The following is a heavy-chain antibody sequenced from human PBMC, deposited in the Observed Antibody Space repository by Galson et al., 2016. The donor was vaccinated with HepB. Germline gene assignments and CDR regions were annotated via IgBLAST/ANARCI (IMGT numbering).Heavy chain of an antibody. CDR3: AREDPNVAVAALDY. V-gene: IGHV3-33*08. J-gene: IGHJ4*02. D-gene: IGHD6-19*01. CDR2: IWFDGTLK. CDR1: GFSFRSYG. Sequence: SLRLSCAASGFSFRSYGMHWVRQAPGKGLEWVAVIWFDGTLKYYADSVKGRFTISRDNSKSTLYLQMNSLRAEDTAVYYCAREDPNVAVAALDYWGQGTLVTVSS.